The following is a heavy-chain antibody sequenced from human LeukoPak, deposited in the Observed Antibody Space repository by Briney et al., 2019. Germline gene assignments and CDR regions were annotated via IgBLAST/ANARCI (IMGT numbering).Heavy chain of an antibody. Sequence: PGGSLRLSCAASGFSFSSFWMHWVRQVPGKGLVWVSYIKTDGSRTTYADSVKGRFTISRDNAKNTLYLQMSGLRAEDTAVYYCARAMMGTNAFDIWGHGTMVTVSS. D-gene: IGHD1-7*01. V-gene: IGHV3-74*01. CDR3: ARAMMGTNAFDI. J-gene: IGHJ3*02. CDR2: IKTDGSRT. CDR1: GFSFSSFW.